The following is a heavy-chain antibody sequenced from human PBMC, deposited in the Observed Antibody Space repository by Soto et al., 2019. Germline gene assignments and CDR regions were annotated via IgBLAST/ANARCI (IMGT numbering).Heavy chain of an antibody. CDR1: GFTFDDYA. V-gene: IGHV3-9*01. CDR2: VSSTSGTM. Sequence: EVQLVESGGGLVQPGRSLRLSCAASGFTFDDYAMHWVRQAPGKGLAWVSGVSSTSGTMGYADSVRGRFTISRDYAKKSLYLQMNSLRAEDTALYYCAKDFQTHYYARDVWCKGTTLTVSS. CDR3: AKDFQTHYYARDV. J-gene: IGHJ6*04.